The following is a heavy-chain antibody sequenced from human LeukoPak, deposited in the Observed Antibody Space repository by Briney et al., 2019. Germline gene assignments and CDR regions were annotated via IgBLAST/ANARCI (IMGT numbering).Heavy chain of an antibody. J-gene: IGHJ4*02. CDR2: IYYSGST. CDR1: GGSISSSSYY. Sequence: SETLSLTCTVSGGSISSSSYYWGWIRQPPGKGLEWIGSIYYSGSTYYNPSLKSRVTISVDTSKNQFSLKLSPVTAADTAVYYCARLGVIRRFDYWGQGTLVTVSS. V-gene: IGHV4-39*01. D-gene: IGHD3-22*01. CDR3: ARLGVIRRFDY.